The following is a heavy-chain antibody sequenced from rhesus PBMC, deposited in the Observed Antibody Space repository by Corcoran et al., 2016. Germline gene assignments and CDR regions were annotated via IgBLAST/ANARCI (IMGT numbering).Heavy chain of an antibody. V-gene: IGHV4-99*01. Sequence: QVQLQESGPGLVKPSETLSLTCAVSGYSISSGYYWGWIRQPPGKGLEYIVYISGSSGSTYHNPSLKSRVTISKDTSKNQFSLKLSSVTAADTAVYYCARLRSGSSPDYWGQGVLVTISS. J-gene: IGHJ4*01. D-gene: IGHD6-25*01. CDR1: GYSISSGYY. CDR2: ISGSSGST. CDR3: ARLRSGSSPDY.